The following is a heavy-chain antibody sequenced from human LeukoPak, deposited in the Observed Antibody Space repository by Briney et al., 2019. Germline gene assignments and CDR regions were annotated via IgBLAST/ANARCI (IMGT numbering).Heavy chain of an antibody. J-gene: IGHJ4*02. V-gene: IGHV4-59*11. Sequence: PSETLSLTCTVSGGSIGSHYWSWIRQPPGKGLEWIGYIYYSGSTNYNPSLKSRVTISVDTSKNQFSLKLSSVTAADTAVYYCARDLGNWDDYWGQGTLVTVSS. CDR3: ARDLGNWDDY. D-gene: IGHD7-27*01. CDR2: IYYSGST. CDR1: GGSIGSHY.